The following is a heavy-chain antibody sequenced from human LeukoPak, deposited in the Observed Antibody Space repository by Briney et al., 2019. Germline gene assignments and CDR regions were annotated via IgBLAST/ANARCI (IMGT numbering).Heavy chain of an antibody. D-gene: IGHD6-19*01. V-gene: IGHV3-11*04. J-gene: IGHJ5*01. CDR1: GGSFSGYY. CDR2: IYGSGYTI. Sequence: LSLTCAVYGGSFSGYYWSRIRQPPGKGLEWVSYIYGSGYTIFYAYSVKGRFTISRDNAKHSLFLQMTSMRAEDTADYYWARDGSAWFDYWGQGALVTVSS. CDR3: ARDGSAWFDY.